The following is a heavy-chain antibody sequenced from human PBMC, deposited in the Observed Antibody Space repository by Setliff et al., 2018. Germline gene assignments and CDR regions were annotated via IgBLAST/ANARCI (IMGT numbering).Heavy chain of an antibody. J-gene: IGHJ6*03. CDR1: GGSIGPHY. CDR3: ARAISGWYSAHYYYMDV. D-gene: IGHD6-19*01. CDR2: IFYSDTA. Sequence: PSETLSLTCTVSGGSIGPHYWSWIRQAPGKGLEWIGHIFYSDTANYNPSLKTRVSMSMDTSTNQLSLKLTSVTAADTAVYYCARAISGWYSAHYYYMDVWGKGTTVTVSS. V-gene: IGHV4-59*08.